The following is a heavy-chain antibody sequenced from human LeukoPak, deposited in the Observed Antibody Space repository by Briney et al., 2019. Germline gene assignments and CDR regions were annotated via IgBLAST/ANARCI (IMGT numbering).Heavy chain of an antibody. CDR3: ARGSPSYYMDV. D-gene: IGHD6-19*01. CDR1: GFTVSSNY. Sequence: GGSLRLSCAASGFTVSSNYMSWVRQAPGKGLEWVSVIYSGGSTYYADSVKGRFTISRDNSKNTLNLQMNSLRSEDTAVYYCARGSPSYYMDVWGKGTTVTVSS. V-gene: IGHV3-53*05. J-gene: IGHJ6*03. CDR2: IYSGGST.